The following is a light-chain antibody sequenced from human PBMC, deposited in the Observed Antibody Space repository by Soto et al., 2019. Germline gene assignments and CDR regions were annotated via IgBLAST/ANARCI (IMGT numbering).Light chain of an antibody. V-gene: IGKV1-5*01. J-gene: IGKJ1*01. CDR1: QSISSW. CDR3: QQYNSYKRT. Sequence: DIRLTQSASFLSASLGDRVTITCGASQSISSWLAWYQQKKGKAPKLLIYDASSLESGVPSRFSGSGYGTEFNLTISSLQPDDFATYYCQQYNSYKRTFGQGTKVDIK. CDR2: DAS.